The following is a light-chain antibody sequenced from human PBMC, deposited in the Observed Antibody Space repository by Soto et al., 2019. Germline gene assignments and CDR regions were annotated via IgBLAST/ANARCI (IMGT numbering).Light chain of an antibody. J-gene: IGLJ1*01. CDR3: FPFTTTSTHV. CDR1: NRDVGTHNY. CDR2: DVV. V-gene: IGLV2-8*01. Sequence: QSVLTQPPSASGSPGQSVTISCTGTNRDVGTHNYVSWYQQYPGKAPKLLIYDVVKRPSGIPNRFSGSKSGNTAYLTISGLQVEDEAEYFCFPFTTTSTHVFGTGTKVTVL.